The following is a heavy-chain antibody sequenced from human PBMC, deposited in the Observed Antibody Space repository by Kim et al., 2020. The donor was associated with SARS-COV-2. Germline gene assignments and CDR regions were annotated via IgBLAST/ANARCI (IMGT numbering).Heavy chain of an antibody. Sequence: SETLSLTYTVSGGSISSYYWSWIRQPPGKGLEWIGYIYYSGSTNYNPSLKSRVTISVDTSKNQFSLKLSSVTAADTAVYYCARPYYDILTGYYPYAFDIWGQGTMVTVSS. CDR3: ARPYYDILTGYYPYAFDI. CDR1: GGSISSYY. J-gene: IGHJ3*02. CDR2: IYYSGST. V-gene: IGHV4-59*08. D-gene: IGHD3-9*01.